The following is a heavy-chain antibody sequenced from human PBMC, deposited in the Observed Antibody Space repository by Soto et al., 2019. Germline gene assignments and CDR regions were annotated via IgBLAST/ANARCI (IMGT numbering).Heavy chain of an antibody. J-gene: IGHJ6*02. D-gene: IGHD3-10*01. CDR3: AKRLITLIRGIYYYYAVED. CDR2: ISNDGVNK. V-gene: IGHV3-30*18. CDR1: GFTFSNYG. Sequence: QVQLVESGGGVVQPGKSLRLSCAASGFTFSNYGMHWVRQAPGKGLEWVALISNDGVNKYYADSVKGRFTISRDNSENTLYLKITSLRAEATALYSCAKRLITLIRGIYYYYAVEDWGQGTTVTVSS.